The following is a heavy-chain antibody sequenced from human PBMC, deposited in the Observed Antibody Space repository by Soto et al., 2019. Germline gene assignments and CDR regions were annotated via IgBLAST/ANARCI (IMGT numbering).Heavy chain of an antibody. Sequence: MSWLRQAPGKGLECVSGISWNSGSIGYADSVKGRFTISRDNAKNSLYLQMNSLRAEDTALYYCAKERSSSWSPYYYYYGMDVWGQGTTVTVSS. V-gene: IGHV3-9*01. CDR3: AKERSSSWSPYYYYYGMDV. D-gene: IGHD6-13*01. CDR2: ISWNSGSI. J-gene: IGHJ6*02.